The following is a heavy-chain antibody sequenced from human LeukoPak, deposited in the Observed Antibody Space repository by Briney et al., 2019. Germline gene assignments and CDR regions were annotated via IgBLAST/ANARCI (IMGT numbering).Heavy chain of an antibody. CDR2: IYPGDSGT. Sequence: GESLQISCKGSGYSFTSYWIGWVRQMPGKGLEWMGIIYPGDSGTRYSPSFQGQVTISADKSISTAYLQWNSLKASDTAMYYCAFSLGDGSGSSFNWFDSWGQGTLVTVSS. J-gene: IGHJ5*01. V-gene: IGHV5-51*01. D-gene: IGHD3-10*01. CDR1: GYSFTSYW. CDR3: AFSLGDGSGSSFNWFDS.